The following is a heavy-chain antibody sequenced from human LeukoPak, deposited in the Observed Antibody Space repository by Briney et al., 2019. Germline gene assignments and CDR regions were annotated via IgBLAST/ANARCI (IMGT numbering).Heavy chain of an antibody. J-gene: IGHJ4*02. V-gene: IGHV4-59*01. CDR2: IYNSGST. CDR3: ARYYTGYSIDY. D-gene: IGHD5-12*01. Sequence: TSETLSLTCTVSGDSITNYFWSWIRQPPGKGLEWIGYIYNSGSTNCNPSLNPSLKSRVTISVDTSKNQFFLRLSSVTAADTAVYFCARYYTGYSIDYWGQGTLVTVSS. CDR1: GDSITNYF.